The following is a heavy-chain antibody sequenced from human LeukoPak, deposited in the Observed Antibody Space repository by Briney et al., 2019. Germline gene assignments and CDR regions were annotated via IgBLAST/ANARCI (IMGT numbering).Heavy chain of an antibody. J-gene: IGHJ5*02. CDR2: ISSSSSYI. Sequence: PGGSLRLSCAASGFTFSSYSMNWVRQAPGKGLEWVSPISSSSSYIYYADSVKGRFTISRDNAKNSLYLQMNSLRAEDTAVYYCGSWGITGTTGWFDPWGQGTLVTVSS. CDR3: GSWGITGTTGWFDP. CDR1: GFTFSSYS. D-gene: IGHD1-7*01. V-gene: IGHV3-21*01.